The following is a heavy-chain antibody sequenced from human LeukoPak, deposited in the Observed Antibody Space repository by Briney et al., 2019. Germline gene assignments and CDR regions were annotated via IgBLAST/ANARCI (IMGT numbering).Heavy chain of an antibody. V-gene: IGHV1-69*01. CDR2: IIPILGTA. Sequence: SVKVSCKASGGTFSSYAISWVRQAPGQGLEWMGGIIPILGTANYAQKFQGRVTITADESTSTAYMELSSLRSEDTAVYYCARDQYGSGSYYNLGFDPWGQGTLVTVSS. D-gene: IGHD3-10*01. CDR3: ARDQYGSGSYYNLGFDP. J-gene: IGHJ5*02. CDR1: GGTFSSYA.